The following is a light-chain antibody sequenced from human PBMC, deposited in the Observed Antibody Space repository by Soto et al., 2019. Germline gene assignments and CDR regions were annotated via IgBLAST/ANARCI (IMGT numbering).Light chain of an antibody. CDR3: QQYYSTLIT. J-gene: IGKJ5*01. CDR2: WAS. CDR1: QSVLYSSNNKNY. Sequence: DIVMTQSPDSLAVSLCERATINCKSSQSVLYSSNNKNYLAWYKQKPGKPPKLLISWASTRESGVPERFSGSGSGTNFTLTISSLQAEDVELYYCQQYYSTLITFGQGTRLEIK. V-gene: IGKV4-1*01.